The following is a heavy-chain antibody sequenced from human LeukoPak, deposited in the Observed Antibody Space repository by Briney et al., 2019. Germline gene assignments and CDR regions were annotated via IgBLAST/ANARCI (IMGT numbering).Heavy chain of an antibody. J-gene: IGHJ4*02. V-gene: IGHV3-7*01. Sequence: GGSLRLSCAASGFTFSGHWMSWVRQAPGRGLGWVANINQGGSDKYYVDSVKGRFTISRDNANNLLYLQMNSLRGEDTAVYYCTRDRSRAEDDWGQGTLVTVSS. CDR1: GFTFSGHW. D-gene: IGHD1-14*01. CDR2: INQGGSDK. CDR3: TRDRSRAEDD.